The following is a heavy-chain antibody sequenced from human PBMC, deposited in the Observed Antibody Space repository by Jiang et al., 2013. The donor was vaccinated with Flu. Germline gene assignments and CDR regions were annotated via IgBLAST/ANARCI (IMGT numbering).Heavy chain of an antibody. CDR2: IDGANGRT. CDR3: VRPDRLVGRLF. V-gene: IGHV1-3*01. Sequence: PGASVQVSCKASGYSFTSYLMHWVRQAPGQGLEWMGWIDGANGRTEYSERFQGRVTFTRDTSATTAYLHLSSLRSEDTAFYYCVRPDRLVGRLFWGQGTLVSVSP. D-gene: IGHD1-26*01. J-gene: IGHJ4*02. CDR1: GYSFTSYL.